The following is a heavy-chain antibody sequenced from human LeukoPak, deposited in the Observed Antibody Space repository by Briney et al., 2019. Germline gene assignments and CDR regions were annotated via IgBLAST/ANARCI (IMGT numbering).Heavy chain of an antibody. CDR3: ARDHYGSGSYYQRFDY. CDR2: IWYDGSNK. J-gene: IGHJ4*02. Sequence: GRSLRLSCAASGFTFSSYGMHWVRQAPGKGLEWVAVIWYDGSNKYYADSVKGRFTISRDNSKNTLYLQMNSLRAEDTAVYYCARDHYGSGSYYQRFDYWGQGTLVTVSS. D-gene: IGHD3-10*01. CDR1: GFTFSSYG. V-gene: IGHV3-33*01.